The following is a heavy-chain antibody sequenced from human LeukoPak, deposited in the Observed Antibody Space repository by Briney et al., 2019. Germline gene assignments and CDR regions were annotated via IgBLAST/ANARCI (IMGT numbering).Heavy chain of an antibody. CDR2: ISYDGSNK. D-gene: IGHD3-10*01. V-gene: IGHV3-30-3*01. J-gene: IGHJ4*02. Sequence: GRSLRLSCAASGFTLSTYAMHWVRQAPGKGLEWVAVISYDGSNKYYADSVKGRFTISRDNSKNTLYLQMNSLRVEDTAVHYCARDPQLLWFGKYFGHFDYWGQGTLVTASS. CDR1: GFTLSTYA. CDR3: ARDPQLLWFGKYFGHFDY.